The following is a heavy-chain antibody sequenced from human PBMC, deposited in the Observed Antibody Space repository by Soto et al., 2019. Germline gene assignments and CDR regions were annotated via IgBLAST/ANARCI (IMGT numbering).Heavy chain of an antibody. CDR2: IKEDGSEK. CDR1: GFTLSTYW. V-gene: IGHV3-7*03. CDR3: VRVGRLGGY. J-gene: IGHJ4*02. D-gene: IGHD3-16*01. Sequence: GGSLRLSCAASGFTLSTYWMSWVRQAPGKGLEWVANIKEDGSEKYYVDSVKGRFTISRDNANNSLYLQTNSLRAEDTAVYYCVRVGRLGGYWGQGTLVTVSS.